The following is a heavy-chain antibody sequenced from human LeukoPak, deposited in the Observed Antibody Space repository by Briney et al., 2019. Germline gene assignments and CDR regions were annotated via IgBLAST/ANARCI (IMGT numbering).Heavy chain of an antibody. Sequence: PGGSLRLSCAASGFTFSSYSMNWVRQAPGKGLEWVSSISSSSSYIYYADSVKGRFTISRDNAKNSLYLQMNSLRAEDTAVYYYARRANRGYSYGSPDYWGQGTLVTVSS. V-gene: IGHV3-21*01. D-gene: IGHD5-18*01. J-gene: IGHJ4*02. CDR3: ARRANRGYSYGSPDY. CDR2: ISSSSSYI. CDR1: GFTFSSYS.